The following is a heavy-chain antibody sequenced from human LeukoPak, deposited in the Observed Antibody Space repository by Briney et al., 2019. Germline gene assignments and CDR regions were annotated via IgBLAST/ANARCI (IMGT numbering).Heavy chain of an antibody. CDR1: GFTFSNYA. D-gene: IGHD3-9*01. J-gene: IGHJ4*02. CDR2: DSGRDTST. Sequence: GGSLRLSCAASGFTFSNYAMSWVRQAPGKGLEWVSADSGRDTSTYYTDSVKGRFTISRDNSKNTLYLQMNSLSAEDTAIYYCAKWGDYDVLTGYYDSDYWGQGTLVTVSS. CDR3: AKWGDYDVLTGYYDSDY. V-gene: IGHV3-23*01.